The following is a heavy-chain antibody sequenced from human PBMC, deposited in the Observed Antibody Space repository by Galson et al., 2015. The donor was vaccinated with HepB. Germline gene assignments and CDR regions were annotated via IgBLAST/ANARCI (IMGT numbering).Heavy chain of an antibody. CDR3: SYSIIAAPVRGVFDI. V-gene: IGHV2-5*02. Sequence: PALVKPTQTLTLTCTFSGFSLSTAGVGVGWLRQPPGKALEWLALIRWDDDKRYSPSLQSRLTITKDSSTDQVVLTMTNMDPVDTATYYCSYSIIAAPVRGVFDIWGQGTVVTVSS. CDR2: IRWDDDK. J-gene: IGHJ3*02. D-gene: IGHD3-10*01. CDR1: GFSLSTAGVG.